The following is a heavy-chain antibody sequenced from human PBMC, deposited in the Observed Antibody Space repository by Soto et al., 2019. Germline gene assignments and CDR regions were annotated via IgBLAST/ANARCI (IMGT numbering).Heavy chain of an antibody. J-gene: IGHJ6*02. Sequence: GGSLRLSCAASGFTFSDYYMNWIRQAPGKGLEWVSALYGGDNPEYADSVKGRFTISRDNSRNTLYLQMNSLRADDTAVYYCAKRQQLVRYYYGLDVWGQGTTVTVSS. CDR3: AKRQQLVRYYYGLDV. CDR1: GFTFSDYY. V-gene: IGHV3-53*01. D-gene: IGHD6-13*01. CDR2: LYGGDNP.